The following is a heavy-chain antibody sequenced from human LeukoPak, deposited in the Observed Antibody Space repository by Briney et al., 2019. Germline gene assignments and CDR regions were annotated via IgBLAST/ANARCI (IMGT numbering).Heavy chain of an antibody. CDR3: ARGSRRGCSGGSCYSYYYYMDV. CDR1: GGSITSFY. CDR2: IFYTGTT. J-gene: IGHJ6*03. D-gene: IGHD2-15*01. V-gene: IGHV4-59*12. Sequence: SETLSLTCTVSGGSITSFYWGWIRQPPGKGLEWIGDIFYTGTTNYKPSLKSRVTISVDTSKNQFSLKLSSVTAADTAVYYCARGSRRGCSGGSCYSYYYYMDVWGKGTTVTVSS.